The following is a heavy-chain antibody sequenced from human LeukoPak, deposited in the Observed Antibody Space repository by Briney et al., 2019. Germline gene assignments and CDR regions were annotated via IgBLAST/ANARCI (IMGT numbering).Heavy chain of an antibody. CDR1: GFTFSSYA. D-gene: IGHD3-3*01. J-gene: IGHJ4*02. CDR3: ARTRFLESWAYYFDY. Sequence: PGGSLRLSCAASGFTFSSYAMSWVRQAPGKGLEWVANIKQDGSEKYYVDSVKGRFTISRDNAKNSLYLQMNSLRAEDTAVYYCARTRFLESWAYYFDYWGQGTLVTVSS. V-gene: IGHV3-7*01. CDR2: IKQDGSEK.